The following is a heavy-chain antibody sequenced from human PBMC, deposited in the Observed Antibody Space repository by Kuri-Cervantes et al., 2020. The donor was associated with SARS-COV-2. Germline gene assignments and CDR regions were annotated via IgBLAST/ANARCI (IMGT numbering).Heavy chain of an antibody. V-gene: IGHV4-61*02. Sequence: SETLSLTCTVSGGSISSGSYYWSWIRQPAGKGLEWIGRIYTSGSTNYNPSLKSRVTISVDTSKNQFSLKLSSVTAADTAVYYCAKDPRGRGYYYYMDVWGKGTTVTVSS. CDR3: AKDPRGRGYYYYMDV. CDR2: IYTSGST. D-gene: IGHD3-10*01. J-gene: IGHJ6*03. CDR1: GGSISSGSYY.